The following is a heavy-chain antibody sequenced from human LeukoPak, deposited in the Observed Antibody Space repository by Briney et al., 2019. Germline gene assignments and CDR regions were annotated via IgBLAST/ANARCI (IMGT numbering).Heavy chain of an antibody. V-gene: IGHV5-51*01. Sequence: GESLKISCKGSGYSFTSYWIGWVRQMPGKGLEWMGIIYPDDSDTRYSPSFEGQVTISVDKSISTAYLQWSSLKPSDSAMYYCARHGISQSKGMDVWGQGTTVTVSS. CDR1: GYSFTSYW. CDR3: ARHGISQSKGMDV. CDR2: IYPDDSDT. J-gene: IGHJ6*02. D-gene: IGHD2-15*01.